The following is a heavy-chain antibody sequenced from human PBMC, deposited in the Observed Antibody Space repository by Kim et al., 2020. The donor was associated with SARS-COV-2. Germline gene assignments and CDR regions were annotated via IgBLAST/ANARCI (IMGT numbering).Heavy chain of an antibody. J-gene: IGHJ6*01. CDR1: GFTFSDYY. D-gene: IGHD2-2*02. Sequence: GGSLRLSCAASGFTFSDYYMSWIRQAPGKGLERVSYISGSGTTIYYADSVKGRFTISRDHAKNSLYLQMNSLRAVDTSVYYCARRAAVVVPAAIWSGYY. V-gene: IGHV3-11*01. CDR2: ISGSGTTI. CDR3: ARRAAVVVPAAIWSGYY.